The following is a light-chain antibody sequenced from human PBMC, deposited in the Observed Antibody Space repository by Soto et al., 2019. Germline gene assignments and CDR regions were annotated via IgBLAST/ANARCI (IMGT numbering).Light chain of an antibody. CDR1: QGISSY. J-gene: IGKJ1*01. Sequence: IQMTQSPSSLSASVGDSVTITCRASQGISSYLAWYQQKPGKAPKXLIYAASTLQSGVPSRFSGSGSGIDLTITISCLQSEDFETYYCQQYYSYPRTFGQGTKVDIK. CDR3: QQYYSYPRT. CDR2: AAS. V-gene: IGKV1-8*01.